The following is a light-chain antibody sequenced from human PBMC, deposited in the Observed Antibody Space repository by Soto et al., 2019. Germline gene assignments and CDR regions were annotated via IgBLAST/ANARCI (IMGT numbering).Light chain of an antibody. Sequence: QSVLTQPPSASGTPGQRVTISRSGSSSNIGSNIVNWYQQLPGTAPKLLIYGDNQRPSGVPDRFSGSKSGTSASLAIRGLQSEDEADYYCAAWDDSLNGAVFGGGTQLTVL. J-gene: IGLJ7*01. CDR2: GDN. CDR3: AAWDDSLNGAV. CDR1: SSNIGSNI. V-gene: IGLV1-44*01.